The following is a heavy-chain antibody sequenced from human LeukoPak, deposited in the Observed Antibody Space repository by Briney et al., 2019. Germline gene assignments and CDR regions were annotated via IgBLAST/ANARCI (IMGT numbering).Heavy chain of an antibody. V-gene: IGHV4-39*01. J-gene: IGHJ4*02. CDR1: GGSISSSSYY. D-gene: IGHD6-19*01. CDR3: ARHFGVAGIIDY. CDR2: IYYSGST. Sequence: SETLSLTCTVSGGSISSSSYYWGWIRQPPGKGLEWIGSIYYSGSTYYNPSLKSRVTISVDTSKNQFSLKLSSVTAADTAVYYCARHFGVAGIIDYWGQGTLVTVSS.